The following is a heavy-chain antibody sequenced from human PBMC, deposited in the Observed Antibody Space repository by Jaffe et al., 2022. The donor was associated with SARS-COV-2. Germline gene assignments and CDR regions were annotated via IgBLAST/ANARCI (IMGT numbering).Heavy chain of an antibody. D-gene: IGHD3-3*01. Sequence: QVQLVESGGGVVQPGRSLRLSCAASGFTFSSYGMHWVRQAPGKGLEWVAVIWYDGSNKYYADSVKGRFTISRDNSKNTLYLQMNSLRAEDTAVYYCARGGYYDFWSGYSPYNWFDPWGQGTLVTVSS. J-gene: IGHJ5*02. CDR3: ARGGYYDFWSGYSPYNWFDP. CDR1: GFTFSSYG. CDR2: IWYDGSNK. V-gene: IGHV3-33*01.